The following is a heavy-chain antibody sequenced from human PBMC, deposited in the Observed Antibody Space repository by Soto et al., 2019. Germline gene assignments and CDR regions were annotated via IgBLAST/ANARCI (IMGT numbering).Heavy chain of an antibody. Sequence: QITLKESGPTLLKPTETLPLTCSFSGSSLAARPIHVGWIRQPPGKAPESLALIYLDDGKRYNPSLMTRLAINKDTSKNHLVLTMTNVGPMDTATYYCAHRRGGINWYDGDFDFWGQGTLVTVSS. CDR3: AHRRGGINWYDGDFDF. CDR1: GSSLAARPIH. J-gene: IGHJ4*02. D-gene: IGHD1-20*01. V-gene: IGHV2-5*02. CDR2: IYLDDGK.